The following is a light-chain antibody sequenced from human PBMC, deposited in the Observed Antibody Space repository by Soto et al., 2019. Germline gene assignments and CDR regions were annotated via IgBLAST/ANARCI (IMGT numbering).Light chain of an antibody. CDR1: QGISSW. V-gene: IGKV1-5*03. CDR2: KAS. J-gene: IGKJ1*01. Sequence: DIQMTQSPSTLSASVGDRVTITCRASQGISSWLAWYQQKPGKAPKVLIYKASSLESGVPSRFSGSGSGTEFTLTISGLEPEDFVVYYCQQYASSPRTFGQGTKVEV. CDR3: QQYASSPRT.